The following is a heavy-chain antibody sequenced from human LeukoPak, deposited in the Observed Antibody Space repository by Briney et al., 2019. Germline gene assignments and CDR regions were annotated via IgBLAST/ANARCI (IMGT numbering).Heavy chain of an antibody. J-gene: IGHJ4*02. CDR1: GYTFTGHY. D-gene: IGHD3-3*01. CDR2: INPNSGGT. V-gene: IGHV1-2*02. Sequence: GASVKVSCKTSGYTFTGHYIHWVRQAPGQGLECMGWINPNSGGTNYAQKFQGRVTMTRDTSISTVYMNLSRLTSDDTAVYYCAKSITIFGVVDFWGQGTLVTVSS. CDR3: AKSITIFGVVDF.